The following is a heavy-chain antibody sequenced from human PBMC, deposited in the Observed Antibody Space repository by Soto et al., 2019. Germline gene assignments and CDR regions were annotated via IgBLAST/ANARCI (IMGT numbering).Heavy chain of an antibody. D-gene: IGHD1-7*01. J-gene: IGHJ5*02. CDR3: AKPQDSQLELRTWFDP. CDR1: GFTFSSYA. CDR2: ISGSGGST. Sequence: GXSLRLSCAASGFTFSSYAMSWVRQAPVKGLEWVSAISGSGGSTYYADSVKGRFTISRDNSKNTLYLQMNSLRAEDTAVYYCAKPQDSQLELRTWFDPWGQGTLVTVSS. V-gene: IGHV3-23*01.